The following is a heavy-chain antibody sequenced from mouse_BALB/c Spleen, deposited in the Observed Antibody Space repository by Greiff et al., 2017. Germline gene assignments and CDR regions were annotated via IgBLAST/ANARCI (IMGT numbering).Heavy chain of an antibody. D-gene: IGHD2-3*01. V-gene: IGHV1-7*01. Sequence: VQLQQSGAELAKPGASVKMSCKASGYTFTSYWMHWVKQRPGQGLEWIGYINPSTGYTEYNQKFKDKATLTADKSSSTAYMQLSSLTSEDSAVYYCARDGYFWFAYWGQGTLVTVSA. CDR3: ARDGYFWFAY. J-gene: IGHJ3*01. CDR1: GYTFTSYW. CDR2: INPSTGYT.